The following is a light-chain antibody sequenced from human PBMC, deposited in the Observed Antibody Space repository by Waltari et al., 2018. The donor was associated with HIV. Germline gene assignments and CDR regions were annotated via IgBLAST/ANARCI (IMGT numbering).Light chain of an antibody. CDR2: EVS. V-gene: IGLV2-14*03. CDR1: YDDVGGFNF. J-gene: IGLJ2*01. Sequence: QSVLTQPASVSASPGQSISIPCSGTYDDVGGFNFVSWYQQYAGKAPTVILYEVSKRPSGIPGRFSGAKSGNTASLTSAGLQPGDEADYYCSSYMVNNGLVFGGGTRVTVL. CDR3: SSYMVNNGLV.